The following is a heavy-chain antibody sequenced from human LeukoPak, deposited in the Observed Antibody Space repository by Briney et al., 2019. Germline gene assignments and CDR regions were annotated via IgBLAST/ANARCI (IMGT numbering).Heavy chain of an antibody. CDR2: INPNSGGT. Sequence: ASVNVSCKASGYTFTGYYIHWVRQAPGQGLEWMGWINPNSGGTNYAQKFQGWVTMTRDTSISTAYMELSRLRSDDTAVYYCARSRITNNMGFDPWGQGTLVTVSS. V-gene: IGHV1-2*04. J-gene: IGHJ5*02. D-gene: IGHD3-10*01. CDR3: ARSRITNNMGFDP. CDR1: GYTFTGYY.